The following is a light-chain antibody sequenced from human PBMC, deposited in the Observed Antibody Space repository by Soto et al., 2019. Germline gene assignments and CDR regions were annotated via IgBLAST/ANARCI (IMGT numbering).Light chain of an antibody. V-gene: IGKV3D-15*01. CDR3: QKYNNWTPTYT. CDR1: QSVSSN. CDR2: GAS. J-gene: IGKJ2*01. Sequence: EIVMTQSPATLSVSPGERATLSCRASQSVSSNLAWYQQKPGQAPRLLIYGASIRATGIPARFSGSGSGTEFTLTISSMQSEDFAVYYCQKYNNWTPTYTFVGGTKLTIK.